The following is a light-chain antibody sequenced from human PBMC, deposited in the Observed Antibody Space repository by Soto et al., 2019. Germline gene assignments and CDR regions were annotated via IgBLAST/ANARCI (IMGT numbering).Light chain of an antibody. CDR2: EVS. CDR1: SSDVGGYNH. J-gene: IGLJ3*02. CDR3: SSYTSSSTGV. V-gene: IGLV2-14*03. Sequence: QSALTQPAYVSGSPGQSITISCTGTSSDVGGYNHVSWYQQYPGKAPKVMIYEVSNRPSGVSNRFSGSRSGNTASLTISGLQAEDEADYYCSSYTSSSTGVFGGGTKLTVL.